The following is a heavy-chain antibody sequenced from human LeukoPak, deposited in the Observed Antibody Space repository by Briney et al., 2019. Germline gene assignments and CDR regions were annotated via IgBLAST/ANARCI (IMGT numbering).Heavy chain of an antibody. Sequence: SETLSLTCTVSGGSISSYYWSWIRQPAGKGLEWIGRIYTSGSTNYNPSLKSRVTISVDTSKNQFSLKLSSVTAADTAVYYCATLSSAFSGFEYWGQGTLVTVSS. D-gene: IGHD6-25*01. V-gene: IGHV4-4*07. CDR3: ATLSSAFSGFEY. CDR1: GGSISSYY. J-gene: IGHJ4*02. CDR2: IYTSGST.